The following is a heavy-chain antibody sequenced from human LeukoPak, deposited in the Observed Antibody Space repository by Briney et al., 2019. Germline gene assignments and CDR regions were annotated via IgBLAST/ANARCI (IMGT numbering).Heavy chain of an antibody. D-gene: IGHD3-22*01. CDR3: AKDHQGGYYDSSGYGTPFDAFDI. V-gene: IGHV3-7*01. Sequence: GESLRLSCAASGFTFTTYWMSWVRQLPGKGLEWVANINQDGTEKYYVDSVKGRFTISRDNSKNTLYLQMNSLRAEDTAVYYCAKDHQGGYYDSSGYGTPFDAFDIWGQGTMVTVSS. CDR2: INQDGTEK. J-gene: IGHJ3*02. CDR1: GFTFTTYW.